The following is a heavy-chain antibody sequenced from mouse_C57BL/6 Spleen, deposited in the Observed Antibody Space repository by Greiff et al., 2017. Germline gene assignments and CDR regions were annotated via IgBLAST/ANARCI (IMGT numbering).Heavy chain of an antibody. CDR3: ERGWSDFRGYFEV. V-gene: IGHV1-81*01. Sequence: QVQLQQSGAELARPGASVKLSCKASGYTFTSYGISWVKQRPGQGLEWIGGIYPRSGNTYYNEKFKGKATLTADKSSSTAYMELRSLTSEDSAVYVCERGWSDFRGYFEVWGTGTTVTVSS. D-gene: IGHD2-3*01. CDR1: GYTFTSYG. CDR2: IYPRSGNT. J-gene: IGHJ1*03.